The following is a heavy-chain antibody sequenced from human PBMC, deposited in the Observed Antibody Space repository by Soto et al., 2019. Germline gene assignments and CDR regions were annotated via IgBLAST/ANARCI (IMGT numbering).Heavy chain of an antibody. J-gene: IGHJ4*02. V-gene: IGHV3-11*01. CDR3: ARDGVLATGPIDY. D-gene: IGHD5-12*01. Sequence: QVQLVESGGGLVEPRGSLRLSCAASGFTFSDYYMSWIRQAPGKGLEWLSYISSSGATIYYVDSVKGRFTISRDNAKKSLYLQMDSLRAEDTAVYYCARDGVLATGPIDYWGPGPLVTVSS. CDR1: GFTFSDYY. CDR2: ISSSGATI.